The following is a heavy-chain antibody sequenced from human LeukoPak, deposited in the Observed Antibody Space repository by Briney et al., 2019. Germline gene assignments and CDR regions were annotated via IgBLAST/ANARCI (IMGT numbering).Heavy chain of an antibody. J-gene: IGHJ4*02. Sequence: SQTLSLTCAISGDSVSSSSATWTWIRQSPSGGLEWLGRTYYRSKWYNEYAASVGSRITINPDTSKNQFSLQLGSVTPEDTAVYYCAREDYGGNSGSYFDYWGQGTLVTVSS. V-gene: IGHV6-1*01. CDR2: TYYRSKWYN. D-gene: IGHD4-23*01. CDR3: AREDYGGNSGSYFDY. CDR1: GDSVSSSSAT.